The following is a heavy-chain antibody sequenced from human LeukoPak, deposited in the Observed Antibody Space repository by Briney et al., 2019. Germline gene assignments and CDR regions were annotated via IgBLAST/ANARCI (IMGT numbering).Heavy chain of an antibody. J-gene: IGHJ4*02. V-gene: IGHV1-2*02. CDR2: INPNSGGT. Sequence: ASVKVSCKASGYTFTGYYMHWVRQAPGQGLEWMGWINPNSGGTNYAQKLQGRVTMTTDTSTSTAYMELRSLRSDDTAVYYCARGSVAPIVGEPWDYWGQGTLVTVSS. CDR1: GYTFTGYY. CDR3: ARGSVAPIVGEPWDY. D-gene: IGHD1-26*01.